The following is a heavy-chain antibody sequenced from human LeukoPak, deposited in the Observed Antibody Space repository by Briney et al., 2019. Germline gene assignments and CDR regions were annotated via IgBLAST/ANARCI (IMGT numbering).Heavy chain of an antibody. J-gene: IGHJ4*02. V-gene: IGHV1-18*01. D-gene: IGHD3-22*01. CDR2: INVYNGKT. Sequence: ASVKVSFKASGYTVTSYGFSWVRQPPGQGLGWMGWINVYNGKTNYAQKLPGRVTMTTDTSTSTAYMVLRSLGSDATAGSYFARTSYYDSSGTNSPTLLDYWGQGTLVTVSS. CDR3: ARTSYYDSSGTNSPTLLDY. CDR1: GYTVTSYG.